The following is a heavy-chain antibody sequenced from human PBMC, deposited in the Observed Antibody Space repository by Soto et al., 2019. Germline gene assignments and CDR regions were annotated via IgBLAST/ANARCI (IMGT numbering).Heavy chain of an antibody. J-gene: IGHJ4*02. V-gene: IGHV1-18*04. CDR2: VSLDNGNT. D-gene: IGHD5-18*01. CDR3: VRHRGYTYGELFDY. CDR1: GYPLARHG. Sequence: QVQLVQSGAEVKKPGASVKVSCKASGYPLARHGISWVRQAPGQGLEWLGWVSLDNGNTNYARKVQGRVAMTTDTSTSTAYMEMRSLRSDDTAIYYCVRHRGYTYGELFDYWGQGTLVTVSS.